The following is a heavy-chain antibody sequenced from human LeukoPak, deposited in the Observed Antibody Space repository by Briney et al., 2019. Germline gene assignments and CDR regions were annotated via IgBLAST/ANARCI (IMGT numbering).Heavy chain of an antibody. J-gene: IGHJ4*02. CDR2: IWYDGSNK. D-gene: IGHD3-22*01. CDR1: GFTFSSYG. Sequence: QPGGSLRLSCAASGFTFSSYGMHWVRQAPAKGLDWVAVIWYDGSNKYYADSVKGRFTISKDNSNNTLYLQMNRLRAKATAVYYYDRGRSGYYPYYFDCCGQATLVAASS. CDR3: DRGRSGYYPYYFDC. V-gene: IGHV3-33*01.